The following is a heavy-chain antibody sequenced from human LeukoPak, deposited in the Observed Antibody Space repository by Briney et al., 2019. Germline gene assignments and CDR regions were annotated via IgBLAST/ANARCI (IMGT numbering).Heavy chain of an antibody. CDR2: IKKDGSET. J-gene: IGHJ3*02. Sequence: PGRSLRLSCAASGFTFSSYGMHWVRQAPGKGLEWVANIKKDGSETYYVDSVKGRFTISRDNAKNSLFLQMNNLRAEDTAVYYCVTLPAIWGQGTMVTVSS. CDR1: GFTFSSYG. V-gene: IGHV3-7*01. CDR3: VTLPAI.